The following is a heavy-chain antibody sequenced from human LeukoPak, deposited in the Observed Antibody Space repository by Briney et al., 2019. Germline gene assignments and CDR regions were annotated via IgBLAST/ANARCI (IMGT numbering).Heavy chain of an antibody. CDR2: IKQDGSEK. D-gene: IGHD3-16*01. J-gene: IGHJ4*02. Sequence: GGSLRLSCEASGFTFTTYWMTWVRQAPGKGLEWVANIKQDGSEKYYVDSVKGRFTISRDNAKNSLYLQMNSLRVEDTALYYCARDCHPFGGTYYRDFWGQGTLVTVSS. V-gene: IGHV3-7*04. CDR3: ARDCHPFGGTYYRDF. CDR1: GFTFTTYW.